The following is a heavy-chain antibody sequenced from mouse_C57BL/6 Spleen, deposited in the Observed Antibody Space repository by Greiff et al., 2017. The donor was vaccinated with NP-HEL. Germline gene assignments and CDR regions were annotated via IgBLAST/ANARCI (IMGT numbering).Heavy chain of an antibody. V-gene: IGHV1-15*01. CDR1: GYTFTDYE. D-gene: IGHD2-1*01. CDR3: TRREAFGNYDD. CDR2: IDPETGGT. Sequence: VQLQQSGAELVRPGASVTLSCKASGYTFTDYEMHWVKQTPVHGMEWIGAIDPETGGTAYNQKFKGKAILTADKSSSTAYMELRSLTSEDSAVYYCTRREAFGNYDDWGQGTTLTVSS. J-gene: IGHJ2*01.